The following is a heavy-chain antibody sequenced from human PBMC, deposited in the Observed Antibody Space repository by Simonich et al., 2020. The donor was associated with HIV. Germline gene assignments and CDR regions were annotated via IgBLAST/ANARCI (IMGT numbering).Heavy chain of an antibody. J-gene: IGHJ1*01. V-gene: IGHV2-5*02. D-gene: IGHD3-22*01. CDR2: IYWDDDK. CDR3: AYHYDSSGYYYGFFEH. CDR1: GFSLSTSGVG. Sequence: QITLKESLPTLVLPTQTLTLTCTFSGFSLSTSGVGCGWIRQPPGKALELLALIYWDDDKRSNASLKSRLSVTDNTSKDQVVLTMTNMDPVDTAAYYCAYHYDSSGYYYGFFEHGGQGTLVAVSS.